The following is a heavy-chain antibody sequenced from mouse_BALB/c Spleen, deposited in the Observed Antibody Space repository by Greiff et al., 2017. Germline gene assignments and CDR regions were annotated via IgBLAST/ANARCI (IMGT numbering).Heavy chain of an antibody. CDR2: ISYDGSN. CDR3: ARAPSYDYDVWCAY. Sequence: VQLKESGPGLVKPSQSLSLTCSVTGYSITSGYYWNWIRQFPGNKLEWMGYISYDGSNNYNPSLKNRISITRDTSKNQFFLKLNSVTTEDTATYYCARAPSYDYDVWCAYWGQGTLVTVSA. J-gene: IGHJ3*01. CDR1: GYSITSGYY. V-gene: IGHV3-6*02. D-gene: IGHD2-4*01.